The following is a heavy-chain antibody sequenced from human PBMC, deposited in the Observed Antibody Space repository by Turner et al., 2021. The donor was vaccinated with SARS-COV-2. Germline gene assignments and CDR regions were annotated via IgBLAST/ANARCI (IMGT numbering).Heavy chain of an antibody. J-gene: IGHJ2*01. V-gene: IGHV3-21*01. CDR1: GFTFSSYS. Sequence: EVQLVESGGGLVKPGGSLRLSCAASGFTFSSYSMNWVRQAPGKGLEWVSSISSSSSYIYYADSVKGRFTISRDNAKNSLYLQMNSLRAEDTAVYYCAREGHSSVWDDWYFDLWGRGTLVTVSS. CDR3: AREGHSSVWDDWYFDL. CDR2: ISSSSSYI. D-gene: IGHD6-19*01.